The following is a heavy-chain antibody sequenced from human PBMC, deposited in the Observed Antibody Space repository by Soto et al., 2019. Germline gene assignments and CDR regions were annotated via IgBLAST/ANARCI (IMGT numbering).Heavy chain of an antibody. CDR3: ARGTAYSGSALHYKYYYGMDV. CDR1: GGTFGSNG. J-gene: IGHJ6*02. Sequence: QVQLVQSGAEVKKPGSSVKVSCKASGGTFGSNGITWARQAPGQGIEWMAGIIPIFGTTNYAQKFQGRVTITADESTSTAYMELSSLSSEDTAVYYCARGTAYSGSALHYKYYYGMDVWGQGTTVTVSS. V-gene: IGHV1-69*01. CDR2: IIPIFGTT. D-gene: IGHD5-12*01.